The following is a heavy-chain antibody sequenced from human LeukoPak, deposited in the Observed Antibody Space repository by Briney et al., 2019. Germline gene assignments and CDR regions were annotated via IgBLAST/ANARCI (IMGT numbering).Heavy chain of an antibody. Sequence: PGGSLRLSCAASGFTFSSYGMHWVRQAPGKGLEWVAFAEHHGSKKYYADSVKGRFTISRDNSKNTLYLQMNSLRAEDTAVYYCAKDERGSGGPRYFQHWGQGTLVTVSS. D-gene: IGHD3-10*01. V-gene: IGHV3-30*02. CDR1: GFTFSSYG. CDR2: AEHHGSKK. CDR3: AKDERGSGGPRYFQH. J-gene: IGHJ1*01.